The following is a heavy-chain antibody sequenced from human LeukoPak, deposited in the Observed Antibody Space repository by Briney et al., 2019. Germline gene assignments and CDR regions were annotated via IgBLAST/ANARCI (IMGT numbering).Heavy chain of an antibody. CDR1: GGSFSGYY. CDR3: ATGIAVAGDWFDP. V-gene: IGHV4-34*01. Sequence: SETLSLTCAVYGGSFSGYYWSWIRQPPGKGLEWIGEINHSGSTNYNPSLKSRVTISVDTSKNQFSLKLSSVTAADTAVYYCATGIAVAGDWFDPWGQGTLVTVSS. CDR2: INHSGST. D-gene: IGHD6-19*01. J-gene: IGHJ5*02.